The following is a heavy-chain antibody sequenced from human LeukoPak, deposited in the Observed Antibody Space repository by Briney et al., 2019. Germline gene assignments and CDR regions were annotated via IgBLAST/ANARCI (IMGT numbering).Heavy chain of an antibody. CDR2: IYYSGTT. D-gene: IGHD6-19*01. V-gene: IGHV4-61*01. CDR1: GGSVSSKSHY. J-gene: IGHJ5*02. CDR3: ARAIPGYSSAWFSNWFDP. Sequence: SETRSLTCTVSGGSVSSKSHYWSWIRQPPGKGLEWIGYIYYSGTTKYNPSLKSRVTISIDTSKNQFSLKLSSVTAADTAVYYCARAIPGYSSAWFSNWFDPWGQGTLVTLSS.